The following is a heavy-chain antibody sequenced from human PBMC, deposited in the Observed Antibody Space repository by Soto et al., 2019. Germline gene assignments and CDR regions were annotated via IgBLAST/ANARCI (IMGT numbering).Heavy chain of an antibody. J-gene: IGHJ6*02. Sequence: RRLSCAASGFTFSSYSMNWVRQAPGKGLEWVSSISSSSSYIYYADSVKGRFTISRDNAKNSLYLQMNSLRAEDTAVYYCARDSPGIQLWSTHYYYYGMDVWGQGTTVTVSS. D-gene: IGHD5-18*01. V-gene: IGHV3-21*01. CDR1: GFTFSSYS. CDR2: ISSSSSYI. CDR3: ARDSPGIQLWSTHYYYYGMDV.